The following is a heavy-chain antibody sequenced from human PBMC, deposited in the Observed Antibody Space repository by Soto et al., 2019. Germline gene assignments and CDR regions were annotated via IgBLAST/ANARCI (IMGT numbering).Heavy chain of an antibody. CDR3: AGTVIAAAGSGATGYYYGMDV. CDR1: GGSISSGGYY. Sequence: TLSLTCTVSGGSISSGGYYWSWIRQHPGKGLEWIGYIYYSGSTYYNPSLKSRVTILVDTSKNQFSLKLSSVTAADTAVYYCAGTVIAAAGSGATGYYYGMDVWGQGTTVTVSS. V-gene: IGHV4-31*03. J-gene: IGHJ6*02. CDR2: IYYSGST. D-gene: IGHD6-13*01.